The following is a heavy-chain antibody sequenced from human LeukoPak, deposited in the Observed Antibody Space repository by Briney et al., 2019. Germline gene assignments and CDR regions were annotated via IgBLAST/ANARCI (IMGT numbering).Heavy chain of an antibody. D-gene: IGHD1-26*01. V-gene: IGHV4-34*01. CDR2: INHSGST. Sequence: SETLSLTCAIYSGSFSGYCWNWIRQPPGKGLEWIGEINHSGSTNYNPSLKSRVTISLDTSKNQFSLKLTSVTAADTAVYYCARDSDSGSYRAYWGQGTLVTVSS. CDR3: ARDSDSGSYRAY. J-gene: IGHJ4*02. CDR1: SGSFSGYC.